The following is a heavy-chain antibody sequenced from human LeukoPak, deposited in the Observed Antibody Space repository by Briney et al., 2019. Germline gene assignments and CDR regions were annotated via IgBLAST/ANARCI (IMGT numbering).Heavy chain of an antibody. CDR2: IYHSGTT. J-gene: IGHJ4*02. CDR3: ARGGSSNWTPFDY. V-gene: IGHV4-4*02. D-gene: IGHD6-13*01. Sequence: SGSLSLTCAASGGSISSTNWWSWVRQPPGKGLEWIGEIYHSGTTNYNPSLKSRVTISVGKSRKHFSLKLNSVTAADTAVYYCARGGSSNWTPFDYWGQGAPVTVPS. CDR1: GGSISSTNW.